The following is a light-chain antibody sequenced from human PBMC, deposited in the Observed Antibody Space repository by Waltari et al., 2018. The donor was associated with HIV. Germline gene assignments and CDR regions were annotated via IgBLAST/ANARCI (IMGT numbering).Light chain of an antibody. J-gene: IGKJ2*02. CDR1: QSVLYNSNTKNY. CDR3: QQYFTTPWT. CDR2: WAA. V-gene: IGKV4-1*01. Sequence: DIVMSQSPDSLAVSLSERATINCKSSQSVLYNSNTKNYLAWYQQKPGQPPHLLIYWAATRESGGPGRFSGSGSGTDFTLTISSRQAEDVAVYYCQQYFTTPWTFGQGTKLEIK.